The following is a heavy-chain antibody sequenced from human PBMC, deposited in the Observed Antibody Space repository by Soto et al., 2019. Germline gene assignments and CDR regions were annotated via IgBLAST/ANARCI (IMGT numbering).Heavy chain of an antibody. V-gene: IGHV1-18*01. CDR2: ISAYNGNT. CDR1: GYTFTSYG. J-gene: IGHJ6*03. Sequence: ASVKVSCKASGYTFTSYGISWVRQAPGQGLEWMGWISAYNGNTNYAQKLQGRVTMTTDTSTSTAYMELRSLRSDDTAVYYCARGIVCSGGSCYSYYYYYYMDVWGKGTTVTVSS. D-gene: IGHD2-15*01. CDR3: ARGIVCSGGSCYSYYYYYYMDV.